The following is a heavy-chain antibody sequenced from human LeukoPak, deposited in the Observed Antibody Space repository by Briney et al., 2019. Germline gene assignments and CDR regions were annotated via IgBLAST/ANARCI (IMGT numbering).Heavy chain of an antibody. J-gene: IGHJ6*02. CDR3: ARVLLPVRFGMDV. CDR1: GGSFSGYY. CDR2: INHSGST. D-gene: IGHD3-10*01. V-gene: IGHV4-34*01. Sequence: SETLPLTCAVYGGSFSGYYWSWIRQPPGKGLEWIGEINHSGSTNYNPSLKSRLTISVDTSKNQFSLKLSSVTAADTAVYYCARVLLPVRFGMDVWGQGTTVTVSS.